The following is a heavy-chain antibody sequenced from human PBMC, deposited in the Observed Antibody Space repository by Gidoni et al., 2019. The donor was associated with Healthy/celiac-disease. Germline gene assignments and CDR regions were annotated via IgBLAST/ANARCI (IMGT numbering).Heavy chain of an antibody. J-gene: IGHJ4*02. CDR1: GFTFSSYG. CDR3: AKDLEYYDILTGYLYCSGGSCYIDY. V-gene: IGHV3-30*18. CDR2: ISYDGSNK. Sequence: QVQLVESGGGVVQPGRSLRLSCAASGFTFSSYGLHWVRQATGKGLEWVAVISYDGSNKYYADSVKGRFTISRDNSKNTLYLQMNSLRAEDTAVYYCAKDLEYYDILTGYLYCSGGSCYIDYWGQGTLVTVSS. D-gene: IGHD3-9*01.